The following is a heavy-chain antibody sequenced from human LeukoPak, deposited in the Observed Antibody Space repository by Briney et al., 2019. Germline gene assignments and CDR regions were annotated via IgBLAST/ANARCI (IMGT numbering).Heavy chain of an antibody. Sequence: ASVKISCKASGYTFTGYYMHWVRQAPGQGLEWMGRINPNSGGTNYAQKFQGRVTMTRDTSISTAYMELSRLRSDDTAVYYCARVTYYYDSSGRSGFDPWGQGTLVTVSS. CDR1: GYTFTGYY. V-gene: IGHV1-2*06. D-gene: IGHD3-22*01. J-gene: IGHJ5*02. CDR3: ARVTYYYDSSGRSGFDP. CDR2: INPNSGGT.